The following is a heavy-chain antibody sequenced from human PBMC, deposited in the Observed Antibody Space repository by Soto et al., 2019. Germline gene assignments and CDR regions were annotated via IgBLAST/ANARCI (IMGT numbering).Heavy chain of an antibody. J-gene: IGHJ3*02. CDR1: GYTFTTYD. D-gene: IGHD3-22*01. V-gene: IGHV1-8*01. CDR2: MSPNSGAT. Sequence: ASVKVSCKASGYTFTTYDINWVRQATGQGLEWLGWMSPNSGATGYAQKFQGRVTITRDTSASTAYMELSSLRSEDTAVYYCARDMIVVVTGDAFDIWGQGTMVTVSS. CDR3: ARDMIVVVTGDAFDI.